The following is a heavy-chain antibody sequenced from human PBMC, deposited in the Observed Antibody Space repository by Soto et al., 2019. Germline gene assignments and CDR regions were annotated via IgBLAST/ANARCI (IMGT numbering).Heavy chain of an antibody. V-gene: IGHV3-30-3*01. CDR1: RFTFSSYP. CDR2: ISYDGSNI. CDR3: ARDSLGFDY. J-gene: IGHJ4*02. Sequence: GGSLRLSCAASRFTFSSYPMHWVRQAPGKGLEWVAVISYDGSNIDYADPVKGRFTISRDNSKNTLYLQMNSLRAEDTAVYYCARDSLGFDYWGQGTLVTVSS.